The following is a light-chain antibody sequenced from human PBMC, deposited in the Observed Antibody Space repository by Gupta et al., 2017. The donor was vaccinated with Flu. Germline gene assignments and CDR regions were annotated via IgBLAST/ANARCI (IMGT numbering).Light chain of an antibody. CDR3: SSYTAGNTLV. Sequence: SALTQPAPVSGAPGPSIPIPCTGTSSDVGGYNTVSWYHQHPGKAPKVMIYDVSNRPSGASNRFSGSKSGNAASLTIAGLQAEDEAHYYCSSYTAGNTLVFGRGTKVTVL. CDR1: SSDVGGYNT. CDR2: DVS. J-gene: IGLJ2*01. V-gene: IGLV2-14*01.